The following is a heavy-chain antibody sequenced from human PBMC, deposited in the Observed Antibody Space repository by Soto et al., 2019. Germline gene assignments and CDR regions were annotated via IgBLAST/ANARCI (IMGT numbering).Heavy chain of an antibody. Sequence: EVQLVESGGGLVQPGGSLRLSCAASGFTFSSYWMSWVRQAPGKGLEWVANIKQDGSEKYYVDSVTGRFTISSDNAKNSLYLQMNSLRAEDTAVYYCAREADTAMVFDYWGQGTLVTVSS. V-gene: IGHV3-7*01. J-gene: IGHJ4*02. CDR2: IKQDGSEK. CDR1: GFTFSSYW. D-gene: IGHD5-18*01. CDR3: AREADTAMVFDY.